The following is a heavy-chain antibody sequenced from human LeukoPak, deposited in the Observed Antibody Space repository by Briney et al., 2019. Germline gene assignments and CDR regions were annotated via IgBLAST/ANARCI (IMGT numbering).Heavy chain of an antibody. V-gene: IGHV1-58*01. CDR3: ARDTVTDSIADY. Sequence: SVKVSCKASGFTFTSSAVQWVRQARGQRLEWIGWIVVGSGNTNYAQKFQERVTITRDMSTSTAYMELSSLRSEDTAVYYCARDTVTDSIADYWGQGTLVTVSS. D-gene: IGHD4-17*01. J-gene: IGHJ4*02. CDR2: IVVGSGNT. CDR1: GFTFTSSA.